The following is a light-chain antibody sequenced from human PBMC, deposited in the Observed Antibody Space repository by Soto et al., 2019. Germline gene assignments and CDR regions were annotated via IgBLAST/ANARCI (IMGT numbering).Light chain of an antibody. J-gene: IGKJ1*01. CDR1: QSVTDNY. V-gene: IGKV3-20*01. Sequence: EIVLSQSPPTVSLSPGERATLSCRASQSVTDNYLAWYQQKPGQAPRLVISGASSRTSGIPDRFSAGGSGTDFTLTISRLEPEDFAVYYCQQYTRAPLTFGQGTKVEI. CDR2: GAS. CDR3: QQYTRAPLT.